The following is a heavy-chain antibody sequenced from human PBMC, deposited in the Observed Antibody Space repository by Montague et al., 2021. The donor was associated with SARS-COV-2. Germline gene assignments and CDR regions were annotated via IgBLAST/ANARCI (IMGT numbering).Heavy chain of an antibody. J-gene: IGHJ6*03. V-gene: IGHV4-39*01. CDR2: ISYSGRT. D-gene: IGHD3-10*01. CDR3: ASSYYYGSETYAYNYYMDV. CDR1: GGSVSSSPCY. Sequence: SETLSLTCTVYGGSVSSSPCYWGCIRPPPGRGLEWVVSISYSGRTYFSPSLKSRLTIYVDSSENQFSLRLSSVTAADTAVYYCASSYYYGSETYAYNYYMDVWGKGTTVTVSS.